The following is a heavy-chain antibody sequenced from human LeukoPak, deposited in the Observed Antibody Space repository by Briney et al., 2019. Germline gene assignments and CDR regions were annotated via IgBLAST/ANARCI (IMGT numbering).Heavy chain of an antibody. D-gene: IGHD6-13*01. V-gene: IGHV4-39*01. Sequence: PSETLSLTCTVSGGSISSSSYYWGWIRQPPGKGLEWIGSIYYSGSTYYNPSLKSRVTISVDTSKNQFSLKLSSVAAADTAVYCCARIDSSSLDYWGQGTLVTVSS. CDR3: ARIDSSSLDY. J-gene: IGHJ4*02. CDR2: IYYSGST. CDR1: GGSISSSSYY.